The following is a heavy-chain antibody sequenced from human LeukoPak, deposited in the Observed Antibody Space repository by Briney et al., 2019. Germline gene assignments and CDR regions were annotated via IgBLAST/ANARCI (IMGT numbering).Heavy chain of an antibody. Sequence: ASVKVSCKASGYTFTSYDINWVRQATGQGLEWMGWMNPNSGNTGYAQKFQGRVTITRNTSISTAYMELSSLRSEDTAVYYCARGHLGYYDFWSGLGRNWFDPWGQGTLVTVSS. CDR1: GYTFTSYD. CDR3: ARGHLGYYDFWSGLGRNWFDP. D-gene: IGHD3-3*01. CDR2: MNPNSGNT. V-gene: IGHV1-8*03. J-gene: IGHJ5*02.